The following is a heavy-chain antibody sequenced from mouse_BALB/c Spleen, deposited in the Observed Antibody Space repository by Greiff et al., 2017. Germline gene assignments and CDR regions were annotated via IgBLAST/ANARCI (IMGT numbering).Heavy chain of an antibody. D-gene: IGHD4-1*01. CDR3: ARVTGTAY. V-gene: IGHV5-15*02. CDR2: ISNLAYSI. CDR1: GFTFSDYG. J-gene: IGHJ3*01. Sequence: EVKLVESGGGLVQPGGSRKLSCAASGFTFSDYGMAWVRQAPGKGPEWVAFISNLAYSIYYADTVTGRFTISRENAKNTLYLEMSSLRSEDTAMYYCARVTGTAYWGQGTLVTVSA.